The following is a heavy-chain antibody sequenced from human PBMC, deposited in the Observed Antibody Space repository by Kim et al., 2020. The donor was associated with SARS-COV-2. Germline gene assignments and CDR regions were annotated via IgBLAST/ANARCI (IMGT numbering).Heavy chain of an antibody. CDR1: GFTFSSYA. CDR2: ISGSGGST. V-gene: IGHV3-23*01. J-gene: IGHJ4*02. D-gene: IGHD3-10*01. CDR3: AKQYGSGSYYQNDY. Sequence: GGSLRLSCAASGFTFSSYAMSWVRQAPGKGLEWVSAISGSGGSTYYADSVKGRFTISRDNSKNTLYLQMNSLRAEDTAVYYCAKQYGSGSYYQNDYWGQGTLVTVSS.